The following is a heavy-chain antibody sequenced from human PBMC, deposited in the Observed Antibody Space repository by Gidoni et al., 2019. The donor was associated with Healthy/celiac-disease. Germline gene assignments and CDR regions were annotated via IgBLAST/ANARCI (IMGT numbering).Heavy chain of an antibody. Sequence: QLQLQESGPGLVKPSETLSLTCTVSGGSISSSSYYWGWIRQPPGKGLEWIGSIYYSGSTYYNPSLKSRVTISVDTSKNQFSLKLSSVTAADTAVYYCAGVAAYYYDSSGYNDAFDIWGQGTMVTVSS. CDR3: AGVAAYYYDSSGYNDAFDI. CDR1: GGSISSSSYY. V-gene: IGHV4-39*01. CDR2: IYYSGST. J-gene: IGHJ3*02. D-gene: IGHD3-22*01.